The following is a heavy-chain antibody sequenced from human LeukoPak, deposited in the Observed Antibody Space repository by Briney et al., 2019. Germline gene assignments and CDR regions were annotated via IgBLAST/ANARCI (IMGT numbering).Heavy chain of an antibody. V-gene: IGHV1-2*02. CDR3: ARVRYSSDAFDI. D-gene: IGHD4-11*01. Sequence: ASVKVSCKASGYTFTGYYMHWVRQAPGQGLEWMGWINPNSGGGTNYAQKFQGRVTMTRDTSINTAYMELSRLRSDDTAVYYCARVRYSSDAFDIWGQGTMLTVSS. CDR1: GYTFTGYY. J-gene: IGHJ3*02. CDR2: INPNSGGGT.